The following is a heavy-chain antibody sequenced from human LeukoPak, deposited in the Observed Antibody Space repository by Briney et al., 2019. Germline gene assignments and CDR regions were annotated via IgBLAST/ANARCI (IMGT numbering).Heavy chain of an antibody. J-gene: IGHJ4*02. Sequence: GGSLRLSCAASGFTFSNAWMSWVRQAPGKGLEWVAVISYDGSNKYYTDSVKGRFTISRDNSKNTLYLQMNSLRAEDTAVYYCAKDFEVGATAYYFDYWGQGTLVTVSS. D-gene: IGHD1-26*01. CDR1: GFTFSNAW. V-gene: IGHV3-30*18. CDR2: ISYDGSNK. CDR3: AKDFEVGATAYYFDY.